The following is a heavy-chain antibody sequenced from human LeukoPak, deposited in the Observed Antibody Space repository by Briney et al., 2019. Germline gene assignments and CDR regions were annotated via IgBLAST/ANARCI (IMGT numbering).Heavy chain of an antibody. D-gene: IGHD1-1*01. J-gene: IGHJ4*02. Sequence: GGSLKLSCATSAFPFNTYGMHWVRQAPGKGLQWVAFIRYNGNDQYYADSVKGRFTISRDNSKNTVFLQMNSLRAEDTAVYYCARAPGYGAAYYFDYWGQGTLVTVSS. CDR2: IRYNGNDQ. CDR1: AFPFNTYG. CDR3: ARAPGYGAAYYFDY. V-gene: IGHV3-30*02.